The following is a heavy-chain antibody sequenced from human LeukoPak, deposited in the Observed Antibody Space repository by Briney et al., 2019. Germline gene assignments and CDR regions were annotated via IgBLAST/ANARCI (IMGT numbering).Heavy chain of an antibody. V-gene: IGHV1-2*02. CDR3: ATELSLN. CDR2: ISPNSGDT. Sequence: ASVKVSCKASGYTFTDYYMHWVRQAPGQGLEWMGWISPNSGDTNYAQKFQGRVTTTRDTSISTAYMQLSSLRSDDTAVYYCATELSLNWGQGTLVTVSS. J-gene: IGHJ4*02. CDR1: GYTFTDYY.